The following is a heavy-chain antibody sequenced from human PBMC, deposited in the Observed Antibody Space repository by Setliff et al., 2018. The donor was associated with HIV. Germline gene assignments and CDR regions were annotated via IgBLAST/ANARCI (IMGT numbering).Heavy chain of an antibody. D-gene: IGHD3-10*01. V-gene: IGHV4-39*07. Sequence: SETLSLTCTVSGVSISSTSYYWGWIHQPPGKGLEWIGSIYYSGTTYYNPSLKSRVTMSIDTSKNQFSLKLNSVTAADTAVYYCARGAPYGSGRHRWNYWGQGTRVTVSS. CDR1: GVSISSTSYY. CDR2: IYYSGTT. CDR3: ARGAPYGSGRHRWNY. J-gene: IGHJ4*02.